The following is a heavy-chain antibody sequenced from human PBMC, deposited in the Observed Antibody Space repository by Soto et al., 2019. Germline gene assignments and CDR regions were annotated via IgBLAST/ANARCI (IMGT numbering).Heavy chain of an antibody. Sequence: SETLSLTCSVSGDSISTVDYFWAWIRQPPGQALEYIGYIYKSATTYYNPSFEGRVAISLDTSKSHFSLNVTSVTAADTAVYFCARGRYCLTGRCFPNWFDSWGQGTLVTVSS. V-gene: IGHV4-30-4*01. D-gene: IGHD2-15*01. CDR3: ARGRYCLTGRCFPNWFDS. J-gene: IGHJ5*01. CDR1: GDSISTVDYF. CDR2: IYKSATT.